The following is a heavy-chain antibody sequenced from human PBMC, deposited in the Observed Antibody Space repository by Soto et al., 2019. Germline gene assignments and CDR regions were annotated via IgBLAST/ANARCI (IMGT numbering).Heavy chain of an antibody. J-gene: IGHJ4*02. Sequence: QVQLVQSGAEVKKPGSSMKVSCKASGGTFSSYAISWVRQAPGQGLEWMGGIIPIFGTANYAQKFQGRVTITADESTSTAYMELSSLRSEDTAVYYCAGSLDQVYYYDSSCYQNLFDYWGQGTLVTVSS. CDR1: GGTFSSYA. CDR2: IIPIFGTA. CDR3: AGSLDQVYYYDSSCYQNLFDY. D-gene: IGHD3-22*01. V-gene: IGHV1-69*01.